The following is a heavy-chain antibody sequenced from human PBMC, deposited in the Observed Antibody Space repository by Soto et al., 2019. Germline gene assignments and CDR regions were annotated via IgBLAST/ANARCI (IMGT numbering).Heavy chain of an antibody. CDR3: AKATAPGVGALYI. Sequence: SHSRGAAGVISRRYDMSRVSKDPGKGLEWVPTILVDGRTFYVDSVKGRFTISRDNSKNTVYLQMNSLAAGDTALFSCAKATAPGVGALYIRGQGTTVPVS. D-gene: IGHD6-13*01. CDR2: ILVDGRT. V-gene: IGHV3-23*01. CDR1: GVISRRYD. J-gene: IGHJ3*02.